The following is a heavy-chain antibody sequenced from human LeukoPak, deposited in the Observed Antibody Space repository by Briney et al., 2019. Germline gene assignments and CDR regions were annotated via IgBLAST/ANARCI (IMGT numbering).Heavy chain of an antibody. D-gene: IGHD2-15*01. CDR3: ARAIRYCSGGSCYSVIDY. Sequence: PSETLSLTCTVSGGSISSYYWSWLRQPPGKGLEWIGYIYYSGSTNYNPSLKSRVTISVDTSKNQFSLKLSSVTAADTAVYYCARAIRYCSGGSCYSVIDYWGQGTLVTVSS. CDR1: GGSISSYY. V-gene: IGHV4-59*01. CDR2: IYYSGST. J-gene: IGHJ4*02.